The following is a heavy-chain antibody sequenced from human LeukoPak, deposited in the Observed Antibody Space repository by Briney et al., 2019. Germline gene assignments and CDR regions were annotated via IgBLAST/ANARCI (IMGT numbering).Heavy chain of an antibody. J-gene: IGHJ4*02. V-gene: IGHV3-23*01. Sequence: GGSLRLSCVASGFIFSSYSMSWVRQGPGKGLEWVGTISGSGDGPYYTDSVQGRFTISRDNSKNTLYLQMDSLRAEDTALYYCAKLRAPPADYCDYWGQGALATVSS. CDR2: ISGSGDGP. CDR1: GFIFSSYS. D-gene: IGHD6-6*01. CDR3: AKLRAPPADYCDY.